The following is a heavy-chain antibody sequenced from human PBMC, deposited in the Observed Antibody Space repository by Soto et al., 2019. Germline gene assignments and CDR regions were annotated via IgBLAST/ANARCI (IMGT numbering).Heavy chain of an antibody. CDR1: GFSLSDYW. CDR2: ITRDGSST. V-gene: IGHV3-74*01. CDR3: ARGANGYYYFDY. J-gene: IGHJ4*02. Sequence: EVQLVESGGGLVQPGGSLRLSCAASGFSLSDYWRHWVRKAPGGGLVWLSRITRDGSSTNYADSVKGRFTISRDNAKNTLYLQVNSLRGEDTAVYYCARGANGYYYFDYWGQGTLVTVSS. D-gene: IGHD5-18*01.